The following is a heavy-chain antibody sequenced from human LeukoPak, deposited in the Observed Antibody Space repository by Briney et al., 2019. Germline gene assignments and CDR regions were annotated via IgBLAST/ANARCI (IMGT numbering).Heavy chain of an antibody. J-gene: IGHJ4*02. CDR3: ARIPDFSGWPFDY. D-gene: IGHD6-19*01. V-gene: IGHV4-59*01. CDR2: IHYSGRT. CDR1: GGSFSGYY. Sequence: SETLSLTCAVYGGSFSGYYWTWIRRPPWKGLEWIGYIHYSGRTNYNPSLKSRLTISVDTSENQFSLKLNSVTAADTAVYYCARIPDFSGWPFDYWGQGTLVTVSS.